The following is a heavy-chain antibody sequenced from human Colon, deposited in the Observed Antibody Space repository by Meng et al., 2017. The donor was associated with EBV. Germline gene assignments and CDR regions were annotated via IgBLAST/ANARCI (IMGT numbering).Heavy chain of an antibody. CDR1: GGSISSSNW. CDR2: IYHSGST. D-gene: IGHD6-19*01. J-gene: IGHJ4*02. V-gene: IGHV4-4*02. Sequence: QVHLEESGPGLVKPSGTLSLPCAASGGSISSSNWWSWVRQPPGKGLEWIGEIYHSGSTNYNPSLKSRVTISVDKSKNQFSLNLSSVTAADTAVYYCARVGQWLPMDYWGQGTLVTVSA. CDR3: ARVGQWLPMDY.